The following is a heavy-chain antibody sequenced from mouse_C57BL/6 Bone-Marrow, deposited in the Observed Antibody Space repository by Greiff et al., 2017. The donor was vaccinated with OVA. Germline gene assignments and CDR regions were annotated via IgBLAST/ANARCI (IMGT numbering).Heavy chain of an antibody. CDR2: ISYDGSN. Sequence: DVQLQESGPGLVKPSQSLSLTCSVTGYSITSGYYWNWIRQFPGNKLEWMGYISYDGSNNYNPSLKNRISITRDTSKNQFFLKLNSVTTEDTATYYCARAWGTTVVGYFDYWGQGTTLTVSS. CDR1: GYSITSGYY. CDR3: ARAWGTTVVGYFDY. J-gene: IGHJ2*01. D-gene: IGHD1-1*01. V-gene: IGHV3-6*01.